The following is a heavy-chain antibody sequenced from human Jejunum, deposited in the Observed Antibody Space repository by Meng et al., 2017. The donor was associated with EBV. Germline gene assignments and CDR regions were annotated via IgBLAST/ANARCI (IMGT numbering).Heavy chain of an antibody. D-gene: IGHD5-12*01. CDR3: AGLRYSGYDRAFDY. J-gene: IGHJ4*02. CDR1: GGSVNSGNVY. CDR2: IYYSGST. V-gene: IGHV4-61*01. Sequence: QLRRRDSVPGRVKSPETLSLPCTVSGGSVNSGNVYWSWIRQPPGKGLEWIGYIYYSGSTNYIPSLKSRVTISLDTSKNQFSLKLSSVTAADTAVYYCAGLRYSGYDRAFDYWGQGALVTVSS.